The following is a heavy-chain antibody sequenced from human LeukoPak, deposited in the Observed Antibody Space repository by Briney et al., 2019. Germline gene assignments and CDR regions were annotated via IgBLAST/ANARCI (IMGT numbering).Heavy chain of an antibody. V-gene: IGHV3-53*01. CDR2: IYSGGST. D-gene: IGHD1-1*01. CDR1: GFTVSSNY. CDR3: ARQPGYKAFDI. Sequence: GGSLRLSCAASGFTVSSNYMSWVRQAPGKGLEWVSVIYSGGSTYYADSVKGRFTISRDNSKNTLYLQMNSLRAEDTAVYYCARQPGYKAFDIWGQGTIVTVSS. J-gene: IGHJ3*02.